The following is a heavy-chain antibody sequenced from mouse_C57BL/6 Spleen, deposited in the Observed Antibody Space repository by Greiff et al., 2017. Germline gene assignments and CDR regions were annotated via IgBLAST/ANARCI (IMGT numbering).Heavy chain of an antibody. Sequence: QVQLQQPGAELVKPGASVKVSCKASGYTFTSYWMHWVKQRPGQGLEWIGRIHPSDSATNYNQKFKGKATLTVDKSSSTAYMQLSSLTSEDSSVYYCAISYYGSSYCLDYWGQGTSVTVAS. CDR1: GYTFTSYW. J-gene: IGHJ4*01. CDR3: AISYYGSSYCLDY. D-gene: IGHD1-1*01. CDR2: IHPSDSAT. V-gene: IGHV1-74*01.